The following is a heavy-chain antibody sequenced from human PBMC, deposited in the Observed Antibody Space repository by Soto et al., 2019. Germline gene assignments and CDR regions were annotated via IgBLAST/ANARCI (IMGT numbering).Heavy chain of an antibody. V-gene: IGHV1-18*04. CDR3: ARGGSGYHTGRGFAGTMDV. CDR1: GYIFTGYG. J-gene: IGHJ6*02. CDR2: ISPYNGHT. Sequence: QAQVVQSGDEVKKPGASIKVSCKTSGYIFTGYGISWVRQAPGQGLEWMGWISPYNGHTEFVQSLQGRIILTADTSTTTAFMELTNLRSDDTAVYYCARGGSGYHTGRGFAGTMDVWGQGTTVTVSS. D-gene: IGHD3-3*01.